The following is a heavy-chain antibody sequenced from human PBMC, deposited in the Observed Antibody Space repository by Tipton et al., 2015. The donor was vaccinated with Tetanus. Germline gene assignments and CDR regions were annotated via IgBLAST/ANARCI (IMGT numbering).Heavy chain of an antibody. CDR1: GFTFDNYA. D-gene: IGHD2-2*01. CDR2: IWYDGSNQ. Sequence: SGFTFDNYALHWVRQAPGKGLQWLAVIWYDGSNQYYEESMKGRFTISRDNAKNTIFLQMNSLRAEDTAVYYCARDSTYLFDYWGQGTLVTVSP. J-gene: IGHJ4*02. CDR3: ARDSTYLFDY. V-gene: IGHV3-33*01.